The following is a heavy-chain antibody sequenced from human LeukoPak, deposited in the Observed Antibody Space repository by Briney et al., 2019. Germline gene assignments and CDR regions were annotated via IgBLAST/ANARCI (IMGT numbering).Heavy chain of an antibody. V-gene: IGHV1-46*01. CDR1: GYTFTSYY. CDR3: ARMGVTVAGTISRKYFQH. D-gene: IGHD6-19*01. J-gene: IGHJ1*01. Sequence: ASVKVSCKASGYTFTSYYMHWVRQAPGQGLEWMGIINPSGGSTSYAQKFQGRVTMTRDTSTSTVYMELSSLRSEDTAVYYCARMGVTVAGTISRKYFQHWGQGTLVTVSS. CDR2: INPSGGST.